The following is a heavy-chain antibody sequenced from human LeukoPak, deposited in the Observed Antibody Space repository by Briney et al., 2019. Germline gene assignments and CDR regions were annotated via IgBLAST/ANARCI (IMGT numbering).Heavy chain of an antibody. CDR2: IIPIFGTA. D-gene: IGHD6-19*01. Sequence: SVKVSCKASGGTFSSYAISWVRQAPGQGPEWMGGIIPIFGTANYAQKFQGRVTITADESTSTAYMELSSLRSEDTAVYYCARRGIAVAGVDLEDYYGMDVWGQGTTVTVSS. V-gene: IGHV1-69*01. CDR1: GGTFSSYA. CDR3: ARRGIAVAGVDLEDYYGMDV. J-gene: IGHJ6*02.